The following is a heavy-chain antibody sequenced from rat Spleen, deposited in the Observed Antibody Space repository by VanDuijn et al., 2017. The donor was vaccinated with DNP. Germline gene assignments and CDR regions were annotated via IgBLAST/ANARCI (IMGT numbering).Heavy chain of an antibody. J-gene: IGHJ2*01. V-gene: IGHV5-20*01. D-gene: IGHD1-2*01. CDR2: ISYDGGRT. CDR1: GFTFSDFY. CDR3: ASWAPIAPLSTSNY. Sequence: EVQLVESGGGLVQPGRSLKLSCAASGFTFSDFYMAWVRQAPTKGLEWVASISYDGGRTYYRDSVKGRFTISRDNAENTVYLQMSSLRSEDTATYCCASWAPIAPLSTSNYWGQGVMVTVSS.